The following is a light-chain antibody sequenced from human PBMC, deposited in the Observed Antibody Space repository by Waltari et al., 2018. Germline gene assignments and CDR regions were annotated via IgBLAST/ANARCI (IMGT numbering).Light chain of an antibody. V-gene: IGLV1-51*02. J-gene: IGLJ7*01. CDR2: EDG. CDR1: PPNIGNNY. Sequence: QSVLTQPPSVSAAPGKRVTIPCSEGPPNIGNNYVSWSRQFPGTAPELLIYEDGEPPSGVPGRFSGSKSGTSATLDITGLQAWDEADYYCGTWDSSLSGAVFGGGTHLTVL. CDR3: GTWDSSLSGAV.